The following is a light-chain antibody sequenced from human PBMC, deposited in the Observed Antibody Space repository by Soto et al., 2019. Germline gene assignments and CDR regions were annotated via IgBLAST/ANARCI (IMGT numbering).Light chain of an antibody. CDR3: SSYAGSSHYV. Sequence: LTQPPSASGSPGQSVTISCTGTSSDVGGYDYVSWYQQHPGKAPKLMIYEVTIRPSGVSDRFSGSKSGNTASLTVSGLQAEDEADYFCSSYAGSSHYVFGTGTKGTVL. J-gene: IGLJ1*01. V-gene: IGLV2-8*01. CDR1: SSDVGGYDY. CDR2: EVT.